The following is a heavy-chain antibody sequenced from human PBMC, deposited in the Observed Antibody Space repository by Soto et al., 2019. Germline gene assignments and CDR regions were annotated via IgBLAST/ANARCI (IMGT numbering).Heavy chain of an antibody. D-gene: IGHD6-13*01. Sequence: SETLSLTCTVSGGSISSGDYYWSWIRHPPGKGLEWIGYIYYSGSTYYNPSLKSRVTISVDTSKNQFSLKLSSVTAADTAVYYCARVGIGATGTNWFDPWGQGTLVTVSS. CDR1: GGSISSGDYY. CDR2: IYYSGST. CDR3: ARVGIGATGTNWFDP. V-gene: IGHV4-30-4*01. J-gene: IGHJ5*02.